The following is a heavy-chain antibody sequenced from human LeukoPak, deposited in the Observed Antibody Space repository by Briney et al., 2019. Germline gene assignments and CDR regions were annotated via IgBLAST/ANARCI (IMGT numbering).Heavy chain of an antibody. CDR3: ARDGPDRGYYYYGMDV. J-gene: IGHJ6*02. Sequence: GRSLRLSCAASGSTFSSYAMHWVRQAPGKGLEWVAVISYDGSNKYYADSVKGRFTISRDNSKNTLYLQMNSLRAEDTAVYYCARDGPDRGYYYYGMDVWGQGTTVTVSS. CDR2: ISYDGSNK. V-gene: IGHV3-30-3*01. CDR1: GSTFSSYA. D-gene: IGHD5-12*01.